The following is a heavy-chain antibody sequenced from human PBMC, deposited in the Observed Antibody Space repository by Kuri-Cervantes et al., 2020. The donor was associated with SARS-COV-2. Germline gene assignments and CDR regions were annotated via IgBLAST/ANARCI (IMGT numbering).Heavy chain of an antibody. Sequence: SQTLSFTCGVYGGSSSNFHWNWVRQPPGTGLEWIGEINYSGTTNYNPSLKSRVTISVDTSKNQFSLNLTSVTVADTAVYYCARLRRHNNGWFATGYYMDVWGKGTTVTVSS. CDR2: INYSGTT. CDR3: ARLRRHNNGWFATGYYMDV. J-gene: IGHJ6*03. CDR1: GGSSSNFH. V-gene: IGHV4-34*01. D-gene: IGHD6-19*01.